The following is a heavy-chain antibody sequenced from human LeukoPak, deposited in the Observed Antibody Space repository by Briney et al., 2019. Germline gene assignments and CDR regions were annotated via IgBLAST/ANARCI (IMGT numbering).Heavy chain of an antibody. CDR2: IRGSSTPI. CDR3: ARNRRDRSGYYQDFDY. J-gene: IGHJ4*02. Sequence: GGSLRLSCAASGFAFSDYYMSWIRQAPGKELEWVSYIRGSSTPIHYADSVKGRFTISRDNAKNSLYLQMDTLRVEDTAVYYCARNRRDRSGYYQDFDYWGQGTLVTVSS. CDR1: GFAFSDYY. V-gene: IGHV3-11*01. D-gene: IGHD3-22*01.